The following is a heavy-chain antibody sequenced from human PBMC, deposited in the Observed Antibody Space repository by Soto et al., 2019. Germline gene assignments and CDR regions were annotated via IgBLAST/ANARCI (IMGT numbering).Heavy chain of an antibody. CDR3: SMGILV. CDR1: GGSINSGGYC. V-gene: IGHV4-31*03. Sequence: QVQLQESGTGLVKPSHTLSLTCTVSGGSINSGGYCWSWIRQHPGKGLDWIGCISYGGSTSYNPSLKSRVTRSVDTSNNEFSLKLTAVTDADTAVYFCSMGILVRGEGALITVSS. J-gene: IGHJ4*02. D-gene: IGHD5-18*01. CDR2: ISYGGST.